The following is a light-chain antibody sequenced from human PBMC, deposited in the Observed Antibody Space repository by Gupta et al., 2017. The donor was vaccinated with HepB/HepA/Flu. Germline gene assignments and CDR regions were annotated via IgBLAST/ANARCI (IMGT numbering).Light chain of an antibody. V-gene: IGLV2-23*02. CDR1: SSDVGSYNL. CDR3: CSYAGSSTLDYV. CDR2: EVS. Sequence: QSALTQPASVSGSPGQSITISCTGPSSDVGSYNLVSWYQQHPGKAPKLMIYEVSKRPSGVSNRFSGSKSGNTASLTISGLQAEDEADYYCCSYAGSSTLDYVFGTGTKVTVL. J-gene: IGLJ1*01.